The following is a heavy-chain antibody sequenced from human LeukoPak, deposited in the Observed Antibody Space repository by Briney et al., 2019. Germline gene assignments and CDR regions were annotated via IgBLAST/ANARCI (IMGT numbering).Heavy chain of an antibody. CDR3: AADNGDYRFDY. V-gene: IGHV4-59*01. J-gene: IGHJ4*02. D-gene: IGHD4-17*01. CDR1: GGSITNYY. Sequence: SETLSLTYTVSGGSITNYYWNWIRQSPGKGLEWIGYIYYRGNTNYNSTLTSRVTISVDTSKNQFSLKLTSVTAADTAVYYCAADNGDYRFDYWGQGTLVTVSS. CDR2: IYYRGNT.